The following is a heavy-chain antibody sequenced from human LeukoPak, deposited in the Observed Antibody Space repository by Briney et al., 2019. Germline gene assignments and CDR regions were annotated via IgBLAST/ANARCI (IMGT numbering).Heavy chain of an antibody. Sequence: SETLSLTCAVYGGSFSGFSWTWIRQPPGKGLEWIGEINHSAGTNYNPSLKSRVTISIDTSKNQFSLMVDSVTAADTAVYYCARGRIPDDSGSRGDYFDYWGQGTLVTVSS. CDR1: GGSFSGFS. D-gene: IGHD3-10*01. J-gene: IGHJ4*02. CDR3: ARGRIPDDSGSRGDYFDY. V-gene: IGHV4-34*01. CDR2: INHSAGT.